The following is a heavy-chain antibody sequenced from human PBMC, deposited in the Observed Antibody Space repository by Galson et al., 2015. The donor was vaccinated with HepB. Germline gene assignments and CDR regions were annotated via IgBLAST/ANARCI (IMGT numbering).Heavy chain of an antibody. Sequence: CAISGDSVSSNSAAWNWIRQSPSRGLEWLGRTYYRSKWYNDYAVSVKSRITINPDTSKNQFSLQLNSVTPEDTAVYYCARDRGAVAVAGNSRSYYYYYGMDVWGQGTTVTVSS. J-gene: IGHJ6*02. CDR2: TYYRSKWYN. V-gene: IGHV6-1*01. CDR3: ARDRGAVAVAGNSRSYYYYYGMDV. CDR1: GDSVSSNSAA. D-gene: IGHD6-19*01.